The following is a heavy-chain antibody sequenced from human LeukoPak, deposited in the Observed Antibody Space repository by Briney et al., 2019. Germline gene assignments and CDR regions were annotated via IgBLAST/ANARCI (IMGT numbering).Heavy chain of an antibody. D-gene: IGHD5-12*01. J-gene: IGHJ4*02. CDR3: ARERPIVADVDLDY. V-gene: IGHV3-7*03. CDR1: GFTFSSYW. CDR2: IKQDGSEK. Sequence: PGGSLRLSCAASGFTFSSYWMSWVRQAPGKGLEWVANIKQDGSEKNYVDSVKGRFTISRDNAKNSLYLQMNSLRAEDTAVYYCARERPIVADVDLDYWGQGTLVTVSS.